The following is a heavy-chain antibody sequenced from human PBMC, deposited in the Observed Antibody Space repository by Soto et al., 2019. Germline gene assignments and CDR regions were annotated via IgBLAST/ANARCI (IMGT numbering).Heavy chain of an antibody. CDR3: ARLDRPIYGLDA. V-gene: IGHV2-26*01. CDR2: IFSNDEK. J-gene: IGHJ6*02. CDR1: GFSLRDVSIG. D-gene: IGHD2-21*01. Sequence: QVTLKESGPVLVKPTEPLTLTCTVSGFSLRDVSIGVSWIRQPPGKALEWLGNIFSNDEKSYRTTLKSRLTISRDTSNSQVVLTMTNMDPVDTATYYCARLDRPIYGLDAWGQGTTVTVSS.